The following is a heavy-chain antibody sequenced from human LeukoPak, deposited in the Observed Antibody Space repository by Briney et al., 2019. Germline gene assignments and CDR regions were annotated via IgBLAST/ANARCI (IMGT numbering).Heavy chain of an antibody. Sequence: GASVKVSCKASGYPFTYYYIHWVRQAPGQGLEWMGWINPNTGGANYAQKFQGGVTMTRDTSISTAYMELSRLRSDDTAVYYCATDSSGYYLPLFDHWGQGTPVTVSS. CDR1: GYPFTYYY. D-gene: IGHD3-22*01. CDR3: ATDSSGYYLPLFDH. CDR2: INPNTGGA. J-gene: IGHJ4*02. V-gene: IGHV1-2*02.